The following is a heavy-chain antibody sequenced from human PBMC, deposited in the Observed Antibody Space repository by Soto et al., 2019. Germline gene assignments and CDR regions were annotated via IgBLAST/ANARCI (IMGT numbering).Heavy chain of an antibody. CDR1: GFTFRSYV. CDR2: TSYDGSNN. J-gene: IGHJ4*02. D-gene: IGHD3-16*01. Sequence: QVHLVESGGGVVQPGTSLRLSCVGSGFTFRSYVIHWVRQAPGKGLEWVALTSYDGSNNFYGDSVKGRFTISRDNSRNTVELQMDSLRLEDTALYYCARWGTTGGLDVWGQGTLVSVPS. CDR3: ARWGTTGGLDV. V-gene: IGHV3-33*05.